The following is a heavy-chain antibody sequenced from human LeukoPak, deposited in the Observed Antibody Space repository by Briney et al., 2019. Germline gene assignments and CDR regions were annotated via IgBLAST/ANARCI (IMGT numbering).Heavy chain of an antibody. D-gene: IGHD6-6*01. CDR3: ARVPIYSSSLLVDY. J-gene: IGHJ4*02. Sequence: SETLSLTCTLSGGSITSGNYYWSCIRQPPGKGLECIGSIYHTGNTDYNPSLKSRVSLSVDTSKNQFSLSLNSVTAADTAVYYCARVPIYSSSLLVDYWGQGTLVTVSS. V-gene: IGHV4-30-2*01. CDR2: IYHTGNT. CDR1: GGSITSGNYY.